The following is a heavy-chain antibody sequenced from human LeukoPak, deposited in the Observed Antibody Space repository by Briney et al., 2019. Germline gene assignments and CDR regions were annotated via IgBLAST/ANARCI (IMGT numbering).Heavy chain of an antibody. J-gene: IGHJ4*02. Sequence: SETLSLTCAVYGGSFSGYYWSWIRQPPGKGLEWIGYIYHSGSTCYNPSLKSRVTISVDRSKNQFSLKLSSVTAADTAVYYCARTNVDTAMGLYYFDYWGQGTLVTVSS. D-gene: IGHD5-18*01. V-gene: IGHV4-30-2*01. CDR1: GGSFSGYY. CDR2: IYHSGST. CDR3: ARTNVDTAMGLYYFDY.